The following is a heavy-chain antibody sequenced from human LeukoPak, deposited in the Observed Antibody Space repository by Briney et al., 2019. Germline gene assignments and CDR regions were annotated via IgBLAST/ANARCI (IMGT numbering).Heavy chain of an antibody. CDR3: AELGITMIGGV. V-gene: IGHV3-48*01. J-gene: IGHJ6*04. D-gene: IGHD3-10*02. CDR2: ISSSGSTI. CDR1: GFTFSAYS. Sequence: GGSLRLSCAGSGFTFSAYSMNWVRQAPGKGPEWVSYISSSGSTIYYADSVKGRFTISRDNAEKSLYLQMNSLRAEDTAVYYCAELGITMIGGVWGKGTTVTISS.